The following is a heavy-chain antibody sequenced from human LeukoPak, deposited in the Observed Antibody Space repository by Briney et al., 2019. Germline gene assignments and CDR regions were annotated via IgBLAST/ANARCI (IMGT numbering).Heavy chain of an antibody. J-gene: IGHJ5*02. CDR1: GGSMNDYY. Sequence: SETLSLTYTVSGGSMNDYYWSWIRQPPGKGLEWIGYMHYSGSTNYNPSLKSRVSISIDTSKNQFSLKLSSVTAADTAVYYCARDRYCIGGICYSGRFDPWGRGTLVTVSS. V-gene: IGHV4-59*01. CDR3: ARDRYCIGGICYSGRFDP. D-gene: IGHD2-15*01. CDR2: MHYSGST.